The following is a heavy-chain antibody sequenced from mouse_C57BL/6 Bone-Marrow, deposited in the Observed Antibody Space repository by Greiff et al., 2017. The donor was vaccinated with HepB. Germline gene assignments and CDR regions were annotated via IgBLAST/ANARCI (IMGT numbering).Heavy chain of an antibody. CDR2: ISYDGSN. CDR3: ARARITTVVAHWYFDV. V-gene: IGHV3-6*01. D-gene: IGHD1-1*01. CDR1: GYSITSGYY. Sequence: EVQLQESGPGLVKPSQSLSLTCSVTGYSITSGYYWNWIRQFPGNKLEWMGYISYDGSNNYNPSLKNRISITRDTSKNQFFLKLNSVTTEDTATYYCARARITTVVAHWYFDVWGTGTTVTVSS. J-gene: IGHJ1*03.